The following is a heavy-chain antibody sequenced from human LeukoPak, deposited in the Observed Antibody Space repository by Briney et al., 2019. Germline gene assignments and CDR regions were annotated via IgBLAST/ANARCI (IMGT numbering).Heavy chain of an antibody. Sequence: SETLSLTCTVSGGSISSSSYYWGWIRQPPGKGLEWIGSIYYSGSTYYNPSLKSRVTISVDTSKNQFSLKLSSVTAADTAVYYCARHSVDAFDIWGQGTMVTVSS. CDR1: GGSISSSSYY. D-gene: IGHD6-19*01. V-gene: IGHV4-39*01. CDR3: ARHSVDAFDI. CDR2: IYYSGST. J-gene: IGHJ3*02.